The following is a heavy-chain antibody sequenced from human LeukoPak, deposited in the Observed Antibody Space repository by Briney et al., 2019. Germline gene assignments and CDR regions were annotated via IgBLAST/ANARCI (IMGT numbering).Heavy chain of an antibody. J-gene: IGHJ4*02. CDR1: GFTFSSYA. Sequence: PGGSLRLSCAASGFTFSSYAMSWVRQAPGKGLEGVSAISGSGGSTYYADFVKGRITISRDNSNHTLYRQMNSLTAEDTAVYYCAKAAAGKSFDYWGQGTLVTVSS. V-gene: IGHV3-23*01. CDR3: AKAAAGKSFDY. D-gene: IGHD6-13*01. CDR2: ISGSGGST.